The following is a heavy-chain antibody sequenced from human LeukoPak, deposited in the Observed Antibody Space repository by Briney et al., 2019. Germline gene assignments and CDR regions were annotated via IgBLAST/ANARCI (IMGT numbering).Heavy chain of an antibody. CDR2: IYYSGST. CDR1: GGSISSYY. J-gene: IGHJ3*02. D-gene: IGHD3-22*01. CDR3: ARHLYYYDSSGYYLAAFDI. Sequence: SETLSLTCTVSGGSISSYYWSWIRQPPGKGLEWIGYIYYSGSTNYNPSPKSRVTISVDTSKNQFSLKLSSVTAADTAVYYCARHLYYYDSSGYYLAAFDIWGQGTMVTVSS. V-gene: IGHV4-59*08.